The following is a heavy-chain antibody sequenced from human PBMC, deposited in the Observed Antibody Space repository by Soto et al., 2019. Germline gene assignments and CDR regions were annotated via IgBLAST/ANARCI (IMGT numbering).Heavy chain of an antibody. D-gene: IGHD5-12*01. V-gene: IGHV6-1*01. J-gene: IGHJ6*03. CDR1: WDRVSSNSAG. Sequence: SQTLSLTCAISWDRVSSNSAGWNWVRQTPSRGLEWLGRTYYKSKWFNNYAVSVKSRITINPDTSQNQFSLQLDSVTPEDTAVYYCARGSWDDVSGHYYMDVWGKGTTVTVSS. CDR2: TYYKSKWFN. CDR3: ARGSWDDVSGHYYMDV.